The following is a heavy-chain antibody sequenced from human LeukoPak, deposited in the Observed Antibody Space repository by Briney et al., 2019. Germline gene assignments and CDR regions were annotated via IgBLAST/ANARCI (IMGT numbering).Heavy chain of an antibody. J-gene: IGHJ6*03. V-gene: IGHV4-59*08. D-gene: IGHD3-16*02. Sequence: SETLSLTCTVSDGSIGTYYWSWIRQSPGKGLGWIGYIYVTGTRYNPYLQSRVTISVDRSRNQFFLKMSSVTAADTAVYYCARHIGGGIEDMDVWGKGTKVIVSS. CDR1: DGSIGTYY. CDR2: IYVTGT. CDR3: ARHIGGGIEDMDV.